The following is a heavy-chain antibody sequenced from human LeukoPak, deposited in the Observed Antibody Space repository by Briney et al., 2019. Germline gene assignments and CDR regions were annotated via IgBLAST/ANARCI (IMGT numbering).Heavy chain of an antibody. D-gene: IGHD3-10*01. CDR3: ARGKSGIHDL. V-gene: IGHV3-64*01. Sequence: PGGSLRLSCAASGFIFSTYAMYWVRQAPGKGLECISAINANAGGTFNANSVRGRFTISRDNSKSTLYLQMDSLRDEDMAVYFCARGKSGIHDLWGQGTLVTVSS. CDR2: INANAGGT. J-gene: IGHJ5*02. CDR1: GFIFSTYA.